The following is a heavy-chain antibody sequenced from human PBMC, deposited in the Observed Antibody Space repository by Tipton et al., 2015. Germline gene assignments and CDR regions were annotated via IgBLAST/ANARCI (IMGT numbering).Heavy chain of an antibody. Sequence: TLSLTCSVSAGSISSSNFYWGWVRQAPGQGLEWIGEINHSGSTNYNPSLKSRVTMTVDTSKNQFSLKLSSVTAADTAAYYCARGGETTSYYFDLWGRGTLVTVSS. J-gene: IGHJ2*01. D-gene: IGHD4-17*01. CDR2: INHSGST. CDR1: AGSISSSNFY. CDR3: ARGGETTSYYFDL. V-gene: IGHV4-39*07.